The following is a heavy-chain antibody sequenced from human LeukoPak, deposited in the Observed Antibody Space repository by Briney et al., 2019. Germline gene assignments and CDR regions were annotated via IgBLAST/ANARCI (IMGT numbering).Heavy chain of an antibody. V-gene: IGHV1-24*01. CDR1: GYTLTELS. J-gene: IGHJ4*02. D-gene: IGHD3-10*01. Sequence: ASVKVSCKVSGYTLTELSMHWLRQAPGKGLEWMGGFDPEDGETIYAQKFQGRVTMTEDTSTDTAYMELSSLRSEDTAVYYCATLPHVNYGSGSHYFDYWGQGTLVTVSS. CDR2: FDPEDGET. CDR3: ATLPHVNYGSGSHYFDY.